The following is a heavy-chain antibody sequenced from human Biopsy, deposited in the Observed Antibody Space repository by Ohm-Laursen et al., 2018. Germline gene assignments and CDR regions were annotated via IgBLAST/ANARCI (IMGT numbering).Heavy chain of an antibody. Sequence: GSLRLSCAASEFNVDRNHMNWVRQAPGKGLEWVSMIHGSGRTDYADSVKGRFTVSRDNSEDTVYLQMNALRVDDTAMYYCAGAGGHSFWGQGALVTVSS. V-gene: IGHV3-66*01. CDR3: AGAGGHSF. CDR2: IHGSGRT. D-gene: IGHD3-16*01. J-gene: IGHJ4*02. CDR1: EFNVDRNH.